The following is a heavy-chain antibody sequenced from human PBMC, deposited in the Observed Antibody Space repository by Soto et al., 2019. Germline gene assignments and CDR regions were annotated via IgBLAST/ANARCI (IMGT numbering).Heavy chain of an antibody. D-gene: IGHD3-3*01. CDR3: AHRVLRTVFGLVTTTAIYFDF. J-gene: IGHJ4*02. Sequence: QITLNESGPTVVRPTETLTLTCRFSGFSLTTSGVGVGWIRQSPGKAPEWLALIYWDDDKRYSASLKSRLTIPKATYTNQVVLTVSDLDPTDTATYYGAHRVLRTVFGLVTTTAIYFDFWGQGTPVAVSS. CDR2: IYWDDDK. V-gene: IGHV2-5*02. CDR1: GFSLTTSGVG.